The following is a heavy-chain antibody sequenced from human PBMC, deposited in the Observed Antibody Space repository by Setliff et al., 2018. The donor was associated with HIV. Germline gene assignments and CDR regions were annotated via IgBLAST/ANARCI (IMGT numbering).Heavy chain of an antibody. CDR1: GASLQSYY. V-gene: IGHV4-4*07. D-gene: IGHD3-16*01. CDR3: ARGGAVSADFDS. J-gene: IGHJ5*01. Sequence: PSETLSLTCSVSGASLQSYYWSWIRQPAGKGLQWIGRIYYVGWSKYKPSLKSRLTISVDTSKNQFSLSLNSVTAADTAVYFCARGGAVSADFDSWGQGTLVTVSS. CDR2: IYYVGWS.